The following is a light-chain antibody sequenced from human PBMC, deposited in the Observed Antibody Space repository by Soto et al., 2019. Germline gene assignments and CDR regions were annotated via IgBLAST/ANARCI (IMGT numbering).Light chain of an antibody. CDR1: SSDVGAYNY. Sequence: QSVLTQPASVSGSPGQSITISCTGTSSDVGAYNYVSWYQQHPGKAPKLMIYEVINRPSGVSNRFSCSKSGNTAALTISGLQAEDEADYYCVSYTSASTLVFGTGTKVTVL. CDR2: EVI. J-gene: IGLJ1*01. CDR3: VSYTSASTLV. V-gene: IGLV2-14*01.